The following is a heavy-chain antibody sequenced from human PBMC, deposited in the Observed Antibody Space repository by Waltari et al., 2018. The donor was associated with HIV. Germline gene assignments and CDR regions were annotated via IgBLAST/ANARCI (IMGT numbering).Heavy chain of an antibody. V-gene: IGHV1-8*01. CDR1: GYTLPSYD. J-gene: IGHJ5*02. Sequence: QVQLVQSGAEVKKPGASVKVSCKASGYTLPSYDINWVRKATGQGLEWMGWMNPNSGNTGYAQKFQGRVTMTRNTSINTAYMELSSLRSEDTAVYYCARPPRDGYNGRWFDPWGQGTLVTVSS. CDR3: ARPPRDGYNGRWFDP. D-gene: IGHD5-12*01. CDR2: MNPNSGNT.